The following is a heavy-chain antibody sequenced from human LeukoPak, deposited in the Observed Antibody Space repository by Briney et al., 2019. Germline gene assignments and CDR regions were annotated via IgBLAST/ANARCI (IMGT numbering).Heavy chain of an antibody. CDR1: GGSISSTTYY. Sequence: SETLSLTCSVSGGSISSTTYYWGWIRQPPGKGLEWIGSLYYSGSTYYNPSLKSRVTISVDTSKNQFSLKLSSVTAADTAVYFCARGPYSYDSSGAFDIWGQGTMVTVSS. J-gene: IGHJ3*02. CDR3: ARGPYSYDSSGAFDI. D-gene: IGHD3-22*01. CDR2: LYYSGST. V-gene: IGHV4-39*01.